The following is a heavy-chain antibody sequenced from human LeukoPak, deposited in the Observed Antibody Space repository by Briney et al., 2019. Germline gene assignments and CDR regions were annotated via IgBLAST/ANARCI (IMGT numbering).Heavy chain of an antibody. CDR3: AKDEGTGTWDY. J-gene: IGHJ4*02. Sequence: GGSLRLSCAASGFTFDDYGMSWVRQAPGKGLEWVSAISGSGGSTYYADSVKGRFTISRDNSKNTLYLQMNSLRAEDTAVYYCAKDEGTGTWDYWGQGTLVTVSS. CDR2: ISGSGGST. D-gene: IGHD1-1*01. CDR1: GFTFDDYG. V-gene: IGHV3-23*01.